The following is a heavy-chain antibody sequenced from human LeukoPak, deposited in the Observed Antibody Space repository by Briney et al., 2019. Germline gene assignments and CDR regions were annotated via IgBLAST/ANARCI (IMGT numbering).Heavy chain of an antibody. CDR3: AMRFDY. Sequence: PPGGSLRLSCAASGFNFGSYSMTWVRQAPGKGLEWVSVISADSATTFYADSVKGRFTISRDNSKNTLYLQMNSLRAEDTAVYYCAMRFDYWGQGTLVTVSS. CDR2: ISADSATT. D-gene: IGHD3-16*01. V-gene: IGHV3-23*01. CDR1: GFNFGSYS. J-gene: IGHJ4*02.